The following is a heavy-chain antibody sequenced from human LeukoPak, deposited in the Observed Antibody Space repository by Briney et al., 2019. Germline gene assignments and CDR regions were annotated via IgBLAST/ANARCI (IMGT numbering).Heavy chain of an antibody. J-gene: IGHJ4*02. V-gene: IGHV1-8*01. Sequence: VKVTCKASGYTFTSYDFNWVRQATGQRPEWMGWMSPNSGDTGYAQKFQDRVTMTRNTSISTAYMELSSLRSDDTAVYYCARGPPNWGYDYWGPGTLVTVSS. D-gene: IGHD7-27*01. CDR1: GYTFTSYD. CDR3: ARGPPNWGYDY. CDR2: MSPNSGDT.